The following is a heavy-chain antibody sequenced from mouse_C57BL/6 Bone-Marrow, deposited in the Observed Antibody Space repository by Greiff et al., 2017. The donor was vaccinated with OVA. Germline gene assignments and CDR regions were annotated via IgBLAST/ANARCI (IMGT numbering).Heavy chain of an antibody. CDR3: ARHDGYYVGAMDY. V-gene: IGHV2-2*01. CDR1: GFSLTSYG. D-gene: IGHD2-3*01. CDR2: IWSGGST. Sequence: VKLVESGPGLVQPSQSLSITCTVSGFSLTSYGVHWVRQSPGKGLEWLGVIWSGGSTDYNAAFISRLSISKDNPKSQVFFKMNSLQADDTAIYYCARHDGYYVGAMDYWGQGTSVTVSS. J-gene: IGHJ4*01.